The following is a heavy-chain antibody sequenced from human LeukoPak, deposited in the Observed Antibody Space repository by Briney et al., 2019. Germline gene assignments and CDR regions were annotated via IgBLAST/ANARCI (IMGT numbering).Heavy chain of an antibody. D-gene: IGHD6-13*01. CDR1: GFTFSSDG. CDR2: ISYDANTK. V-gene: IGHV3-30*18. J-gene: IGHJ4*02. Sequence: GGSLRLSCAASGFTFSSDGMHWVRQAPGKGLEWLTFISYDANTKYYSDSVRGRFTVSRDNSQNTMYLQMNSLRPEDTAMYYCAKDRASSWSLDYWGQGNLVTVSS. CDR3: AKDRASSWSLDY.